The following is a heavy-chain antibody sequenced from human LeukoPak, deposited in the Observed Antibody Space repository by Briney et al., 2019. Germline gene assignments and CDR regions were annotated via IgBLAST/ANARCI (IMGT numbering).Heavy chain of an antibody. CDR2: IYYSGST. D-gene: IGHD1-1*01. CDR1: GGSISSSSYY. V-gene: IGHV4-39*07. Sequence: PSETLSLTCTVSGGSISSSSYYWGWIRQPPGKGLEWIGSIYYSGSTYYNPSLKSRVTISVDTSKNQFSLKLSSVTAADTAVYYCARRAHYKSYFDYWGQGTLFTVSS. CDR3: ARRAHYKSYFDY. J-gene: IGHJ4*02.